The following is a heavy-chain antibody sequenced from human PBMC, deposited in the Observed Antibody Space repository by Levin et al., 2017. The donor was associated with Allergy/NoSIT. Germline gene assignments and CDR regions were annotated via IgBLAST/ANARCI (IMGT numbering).Heavy chain of an antibody. D-gene: IGHD3-9*01. CDR3: AKGIHAYRYFDWLPTDYMDV. CDR1: GFTFSSYA. V-gene: IGHV3-23*01. CDR2: ISGSGGST. J-gene: IGHJ6*03. Sequence: GGSLRLSCAASGFTFSSYAMSWVRQAPGKGLEWVSAISGSGGSTYYADSVKGRFTISRDNSKNTLYLQMNSLRAEDTAVYYCAKGIHAYRYFDWLPTDYMDVWGKGTTVTVSS.